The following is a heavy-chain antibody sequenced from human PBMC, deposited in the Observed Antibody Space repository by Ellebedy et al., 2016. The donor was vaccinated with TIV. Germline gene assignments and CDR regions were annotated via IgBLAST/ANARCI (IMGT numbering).Heavy chain of an antibody. D-gene: IGHD3-3*01. CDR1: GGTFSSYA. J-gene: IGHJ4*02. CDR2: IIPIFGTA. Sequence: SVKVSXXASGGTFSSYAISWVRQAPGQGLEWMGGIIPIFGTANYAQKFQGRVTITADESTSTAYMELSSLRSEDTAVYYCARDLRTIFGVGWDYWGQGTLVTVSS. CDR3: ARDLRTIFGVGWDY. V-gene: IGHV1-69*13.